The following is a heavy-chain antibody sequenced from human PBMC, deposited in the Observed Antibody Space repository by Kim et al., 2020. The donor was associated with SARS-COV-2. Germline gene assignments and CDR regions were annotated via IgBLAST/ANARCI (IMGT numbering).Heavy chain of an antibody. CDR2: LSPNSDIT. Sequence: ASVKVSCKASGNTLSGYYIHWVRQAPGQGLEWMGWLSPNSDITNYSQRFQGRVTMTRDTSTRTGYMELNRLTSDDTAVYYCARALVTTLSSEFYDYGMDVWGQGTAITVSS. CDR3: ARALVTTLSSEFYDYGMDV. J-gene: IGHJ6*02. D-gene: IGHD4-17*01. V-gene: IGHV1-2*02. CDR1: GNTLSGYY.